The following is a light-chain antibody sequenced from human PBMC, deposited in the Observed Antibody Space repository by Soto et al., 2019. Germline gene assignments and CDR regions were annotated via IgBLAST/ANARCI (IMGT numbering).Light chain of an antibody. CDR3: QQYDTSPIT. V-gene: IGKV3-20*01. Sequence: EIVLTQSPGTLSLSPGERATLSCRASQSVSSSLAWYQQKPDQAPRLLIYGASSRAAGIPDRFSGSGSGTDFTLTISRLEPEDFAVYCCQQYDTSPITFGQGTRQEIK. CDR1: QSVSSS. J-gene: IGKJ5*01. CDR2: GAS.